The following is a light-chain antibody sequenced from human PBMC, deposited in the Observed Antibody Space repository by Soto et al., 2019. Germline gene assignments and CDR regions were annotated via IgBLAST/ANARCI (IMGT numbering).Light chain of an antibody. CDR2: DAS. J-gene: IGKJ2*01. Sequence: DIQMTQSPSTLSASVGDRVTITCRASQSVNKWLAWYQQKPGRAPNLVIYDASTLQTSVTSTFSGSGSGTEFTLTISSLQPDDFGTYYCQQYQSWPYTFGQGTTLEIK. CDR1: QSVNKW. CDR3: QQYQSWPYT. V-gene: IGKV1-5*01.